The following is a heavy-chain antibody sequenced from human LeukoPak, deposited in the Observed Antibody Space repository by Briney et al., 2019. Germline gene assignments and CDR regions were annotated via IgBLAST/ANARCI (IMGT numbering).Heavy chain of an antibody. CDR2: IYHSGST. V-gene: IGHV4-38-2*02. D-gene: IGHD5-24*01. CDR1: GYSISSGYY. Sequence: PSETLSLTCTVSGYSISSGYYWGWIRQPPGKGLEWIGSIYHSGSTYYNPSLKSRVTISVDTSKNQFSLKLSSVTAADTAVYYCARDGDDYHAFDIWGQGTMVTVSS. J-gene: IGHJ3*02. CDR3: ARDGDDYHAFDI.